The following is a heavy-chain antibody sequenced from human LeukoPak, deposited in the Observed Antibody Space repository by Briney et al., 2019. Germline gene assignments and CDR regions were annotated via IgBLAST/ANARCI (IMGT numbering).Heavy chain of an antibody. J-gene: IGHJ5*02. CDR2: INPSGGST. CDR3: ARAYYDLWSGYYGNWFDP. Sequence: GASVKVSCKASGYTFTSYYMHWVRQAPGQGLEWMGIINPSGGSTSYAQRFQGRVTMTRDMSTSTVYMELSSLRSEDTAVYYCARAYYDLWSGYYGNWFDPWGQGTLVTVSS. D-gene: IGHD3-3*01. CDR1: GYTFTSYY. V-gene: IGHV1-46*01.